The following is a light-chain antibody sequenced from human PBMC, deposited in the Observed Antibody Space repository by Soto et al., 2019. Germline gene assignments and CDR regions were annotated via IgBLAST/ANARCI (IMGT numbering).Light chain of an antibody. V-gene: IGKV3-20*01. Sequence: EIVMTQSPATLSVSPGETTRLSCRASQSINSDVAWYQQKVGQTPRLLIYGASSRATGIPDRFSGSGSGTDFTLTISRLEPEDFAVYYCQQYGSSLTFGQGTRLEIK. J-gene: IGKJ5*01. CDR1: QSINSD. CDR2: GAS. CDR3: QQYGSSLT.